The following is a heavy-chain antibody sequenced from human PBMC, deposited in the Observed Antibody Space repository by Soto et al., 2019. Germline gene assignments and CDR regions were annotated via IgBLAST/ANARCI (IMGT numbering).Heavy chain of an antibody. CDR3: AREALLITFGGVIVGFLDY. V-gene: IGHV3-30-3*01. Sequence: LRLSCAASGFTFSSYAMHWVRQAPGKGLEWVAVISYDGSNKYYADSVKGRFTISRDNSKNSLYLQMNSLRAEDTAVYYCAREALLITFGGVIVGFLDYWGQGTLVTVSS. D-gene: IGHD3-16*02. J-gene: IGHJ4*02. CDR1: GFTFSSYA. CDR2: ISYDGSNK.